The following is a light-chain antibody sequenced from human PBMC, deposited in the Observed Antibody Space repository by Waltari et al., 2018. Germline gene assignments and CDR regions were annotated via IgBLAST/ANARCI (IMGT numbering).Light chain of an antibody. Sequence: SYVLTQQPSVSVAPGETARITCGGNSLGTYSVHCYNQRPGQAHVLVIYDDRARPSGIPERVSGSNSGNSATLTISRVEAGDEADYYCQVWDSSDQSYVVFGGGTELIVL. J-gene: IGLJ2*01. CDR2: DDR. CDR3: QVWDSSDQSYVV. CDR1: SLGTYS. V-gene: IGLV3-21*04.